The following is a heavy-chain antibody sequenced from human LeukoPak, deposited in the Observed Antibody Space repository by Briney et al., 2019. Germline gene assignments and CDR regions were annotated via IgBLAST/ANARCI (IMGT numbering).Heavy chain of an antibody. V-gene: IGHV1-2*06. J-gene: IGHJ4*02. Sequence: GASVKVSCKASGYTFTGYYMYWVRQAPGQGLEWMGRINPNSGGTNYAQKFQGRVTMTRDTSISTAYMELSRLRSDDTAVYYCAREAVDTAMDPYLFDYWGQGTLVTVSS. D-gene: IGHD5-18*01. CDR1: GYTFTGYY. CDR2: INPNSGGT. CDR3: AREAVDTAMDPYLFDY.